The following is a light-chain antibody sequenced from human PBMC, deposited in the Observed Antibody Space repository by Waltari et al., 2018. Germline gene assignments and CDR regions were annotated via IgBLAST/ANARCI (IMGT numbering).Light chain of an antibody. J-gene: IGKJ5*01. V-gene: IGKV3-11*01. CDR3: QQRRNWPLS. CDR1: QSIVDA. Sequence: VLTQSLATLSLSLGDRAVLSCRASQSIVDAIAWYQQRPGQTPRLLIYDASNRAPGIPARFSGSGSGTDFTLTISSLEPEDFAVYYCQQRRNWPLSFGQGTRLEIK. CDR2: DAS.